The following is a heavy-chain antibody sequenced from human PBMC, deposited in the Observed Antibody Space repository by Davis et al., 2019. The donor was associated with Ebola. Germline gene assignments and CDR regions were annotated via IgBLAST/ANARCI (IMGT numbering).Heavy chain of an antibody. Sequence: PSETLSLTCTVSGGSISSYYWSWIRQPPGKGLEWIGYIYYSGSTNYNPSLKSRVTISVDTSKNQFSLKLSSATAADTAVYYCARLADEPVSYFDYWGQGTLVTVSS. V-gene: IGHV4-59*08. CDR1: GGSISSYY. J-gene: IGHJ4*02. D-gene: IGHD1-14*01. CDR3: ARLADEPVSYFDY. CDR2: IYYSGST.